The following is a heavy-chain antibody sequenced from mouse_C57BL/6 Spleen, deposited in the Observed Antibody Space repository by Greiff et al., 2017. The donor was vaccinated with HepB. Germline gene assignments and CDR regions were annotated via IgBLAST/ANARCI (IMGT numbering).Heavy chain of an antibody. J-gene: IGHJ4*01. Sequence: VQLKESGEGLVKPGGSLKLSCAASGFTFSSYAMSWVRQTPEKRLEWVAYISSGGDYIYYADTVKGRFTISRDNARNTLYLQMSSLKSEDTAMYYCTRGDYDEDYAMDYWGQGTSVTVSS. CDR1: GFTFSSYA. D-gene: IGHD2-4*01. CDR2: ISSGGDYI. V-gene: IGHV5-9-1*02. CDR3: TRGDYDEDYAMDY.